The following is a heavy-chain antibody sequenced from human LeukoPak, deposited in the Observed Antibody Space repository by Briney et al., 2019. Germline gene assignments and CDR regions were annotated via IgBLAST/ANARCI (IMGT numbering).Heavy chain of an antibody. V-gene: IGHV4-59*01. CDR3: ARGIYTYGYPYGMDV. J-gene: IGHJ6*02. Sequence: ASETLSLTCTVSGGSISSYYWSWIRQPPGKGLEWIGYISYSGSTNYNPSLKSRVTISVDTSKNQFALKLSSVTAADTAVYYCARGIYTYGYPYGMDVWGQGTTVTVSS. CDR2: ISYSGST. CDR1: GGSISSYY. D-gene: IGHD5-18*01.